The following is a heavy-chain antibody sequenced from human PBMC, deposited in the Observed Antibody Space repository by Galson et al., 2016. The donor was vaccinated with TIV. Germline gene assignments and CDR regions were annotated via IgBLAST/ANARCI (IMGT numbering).Heavy chain of an antibody. Sequence: SLRLSCAASGFNFDSYTFHWVRQTPGKGLEWVAIISHDGNNKDFADSVQGRFTISRDSSKNTVFLQMNSLRLEDTAVYYCTRDGRGNWKYVDYFDYWGQGTLVTVSS. CDR1: GFNFDSYT. CDR3: TRDGRGNWKYVDYFDY. V-gene: IGHV3-30-3*01. J-gene: IGHJ4*02. CDR2: ISHDGNNK. D-gene: IGHD1-7*01.